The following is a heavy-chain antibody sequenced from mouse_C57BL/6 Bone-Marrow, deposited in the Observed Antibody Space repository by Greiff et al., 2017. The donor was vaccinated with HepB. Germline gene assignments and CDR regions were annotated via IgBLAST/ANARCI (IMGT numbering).Heavy chain of an antibody. CDR3: ARRGGYFDY. CDR2: IDPSDSYT. CDR1: GYTFTSYW. J-gene: IGHJ2*01. V-gene: IGHV1-50*01. Sequence: VQLQESGAELVKPGASVKLSCKASGYTFTSYWMQWVKQRPGQGLEWIGEIDPSDSYTNYNQKFKGKATLTVDTSSSTAYMQLSSLTSEDSAVYYCARRGGYFDYWGEGTTLTGSS.